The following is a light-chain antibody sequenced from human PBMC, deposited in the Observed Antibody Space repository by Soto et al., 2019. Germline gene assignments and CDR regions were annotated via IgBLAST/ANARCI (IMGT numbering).Light chain of an antibody. CDR2: GAS. Sequence: EIVMTQSPATLSVSPGERATLSCRASQSVSSNLAWYQQKPGQAPRLLIYGASTRAPGVPVRFSGSGSGTEFTLTISSLQSEDFAVYYCQHYNNWPPWTYGQGTKVKSN. CDR1: QSVSSN. CDR3: QHYNNWPPWT. V-gene: IGKV3-15*01. J-gene: IGKJ1*01.